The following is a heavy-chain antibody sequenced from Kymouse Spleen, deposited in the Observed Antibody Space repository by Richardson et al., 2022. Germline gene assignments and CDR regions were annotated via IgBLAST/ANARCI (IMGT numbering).Heavy chain of an antibody. D-gene: IGHD3-22*01. J-gene: IGHJ3*02. CDR2: IYYSGST. CDR3: ARRYYDSSGYDAFDI. V-gene: IGHV4-59*01. CDR1: GGSISSYY. Sequence: QVQLQESGPGLVKPSETLSLTCTVSGGSISSYYWSWIRQPPGKGLEWIGYIYYSGSTNYNPSLKSRVTISVDTSKNQFSLKLSSVTAADTAVYYCARRYYDSSGYDAFDIWGQGTMVTVSS.